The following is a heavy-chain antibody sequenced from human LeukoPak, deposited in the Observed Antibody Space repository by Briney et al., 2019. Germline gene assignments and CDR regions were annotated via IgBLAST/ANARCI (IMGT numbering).Heavy chain of an antibody. J-gene: IGHJ6*02. D-gene: IGHD2-15*01. CDR2: ISWNSGSI. Sequence: GGSLRLSCAASGFTFDDYAMHWVRQAPGKGLEWVSGISWNSGSIGYADSVKGRFTISRDNAKNSLYLQMNSLRAEDTALYYCAKAKYCSGGSCYLGGMDVWGQGTTVTVSS. CDR3: AKAKYCSGGSCYLGGMDV. V-gene: IGHV3-9*01. CDR1: GFTFDDYA.